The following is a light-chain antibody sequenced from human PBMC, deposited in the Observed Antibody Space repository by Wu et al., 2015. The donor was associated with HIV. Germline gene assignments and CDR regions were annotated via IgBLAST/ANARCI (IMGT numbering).Light chain of an antibody. CDR3: QKYNNAPWT. CDR2: KAS. J-gene: IGKJ1*01. Sequence: GARVTITCPGPRYRIFIPVGPGISRKPRKKPLSSLIYKASSLENGVPSRFSGGGSGTQFTLTINSLQPEDVATYYCQKYNNAPWTFGPGTKVEL. V-gene: IGKV1-5*03. CDR1: YRIFIPV.